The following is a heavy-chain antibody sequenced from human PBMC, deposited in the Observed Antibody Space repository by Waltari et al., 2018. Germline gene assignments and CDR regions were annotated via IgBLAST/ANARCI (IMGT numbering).Heavy chain of an antibody. V-gene: IGHV4-34*01. J-gene: IGHJ6*02. Sequence: QVQLQQWGAGLLKPSETLSLTCAVYGGSFSGYYWSWIRQPPGKGLEWIGEINHSGSTNYNPSLKSRVTISVDTAKNQFSLKLSSVTAADTAVYYCARGRIQTIFGVVIRYYYGMDVWGQGTTVTVSS. D-gene: IGHD3-3*01. CDR3: ARGRIQTIFGVVIRYYYGMDV. CDR2: INHSGST. CDR1: GGSFSGYY.